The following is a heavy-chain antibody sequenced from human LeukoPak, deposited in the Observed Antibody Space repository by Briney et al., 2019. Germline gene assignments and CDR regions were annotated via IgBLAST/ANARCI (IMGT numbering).Heavy chain of an antibody. D-gene: IGHD3-16*01. J-gene: IGHJ4*02. V-gene: IGHV3-21*01. CDR3: ARDRHVWGSYTIDY. CDR1: GFTFSSYS. Sequence: PGGSLRLSCAASGFTFSSYSMNCVRQAPGKGLEWVSSISSSSSYIYYADSVKGRFTISRDNAKNSLYLQMNSLRAEDTAVYYCARDRHVWGSYTIDYWGQGTLVTVSS. CDR2: ISSSSSYI.